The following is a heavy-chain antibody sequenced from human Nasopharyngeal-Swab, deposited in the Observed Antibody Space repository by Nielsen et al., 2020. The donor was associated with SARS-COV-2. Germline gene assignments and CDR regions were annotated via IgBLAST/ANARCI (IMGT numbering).Heavy chain of an antibody. CDR1: GYTFITLG. D-gene: IGHD4-17*01. CDR2: ISAYKGNT. Sequence: AAVKVTCKASGYTFITLGNTRVRQAPGQGLEWMGWISAYKGNTNYAQKFQDRVTMTTDTSTSTAYMELRGLKTDDTAVYYCARDNESGDYYAYDIWGQGTTVTVSS. V-gene: IGHV1-18*01. J-gene: IGHJ3*02. CDR3: ARDNESGDYYAYDI.